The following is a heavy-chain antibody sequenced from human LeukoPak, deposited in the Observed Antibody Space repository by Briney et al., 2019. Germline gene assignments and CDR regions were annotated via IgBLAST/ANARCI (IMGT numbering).Heavy chain of an antibody. V-gene: IGHV4-4*08. Sequence: SETLSLTCTVSGGSISSYYWSWIRQPPGKGLEWIGHISTSGRTSYSPSLKSRVTISVDTSKNQFSLKMSSVSAADTAVYYCARGLHGYTYGYVPWELYYYMDVWGKGTTVTISS. CDR3: ARGLHGYTYGYVPWELYYYMDV. CDR1: GGSISSYY. CDR2: ISTSGRT. J-gene: IGHJ6*03. D-gene: IGHD5-18*01.